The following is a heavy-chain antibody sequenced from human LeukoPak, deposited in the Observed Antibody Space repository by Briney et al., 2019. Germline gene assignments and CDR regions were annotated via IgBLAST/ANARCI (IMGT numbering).Heavy chain of an antibody. CDR1: GYTFTGYY. Sequence: GASVKVSCKASGYTFTGYYMHWVRQAPGQGLEWMGWINPNSGGTNYAQKFQGRVTMTRDTSISTAYMELSRLRSDDTAVYYCAREGCSSTSCYDRGYYYYYGMDVWGQGTTVTVSS. D-gene: IGHD2-2*01. J-gene: IGHJ6*02. V-gene: IGHV1-2*02. CDR2: INPNSGGT. CDR3: AREGCSSTSCYDRGYYYYYGMDV.